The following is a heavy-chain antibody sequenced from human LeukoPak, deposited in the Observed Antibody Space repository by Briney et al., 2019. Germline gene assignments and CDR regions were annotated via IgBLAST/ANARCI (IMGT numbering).Heavy chain of an antibody. D-gene: IGHD3-22*01. Sequence: PGESLKISCKGSGYSFTSYWIGWVRQMPGKGLVWMGIIYPGDSDTRYSPSFQGQVTISADKSISTAHLQWSSLKASDTAMYYCARLGPIYYSSGFLDYWGQGTLVTVSS. J-gene: IGHJ4*02. CDR1: GYSFTSYW. V-gene: IGHV5-51*01. CDR3: ARLGPIYYSSGFLDY. CDR2: IYPGDSDT.